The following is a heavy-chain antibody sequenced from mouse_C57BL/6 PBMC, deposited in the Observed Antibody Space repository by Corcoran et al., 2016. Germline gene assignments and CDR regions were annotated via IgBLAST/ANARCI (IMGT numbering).Heavy chain of an antibody. CDR3: ARGPYYGSSDYYAMDY. CDR1: GYTFTDYN. V-gene: IGHV1-18*01. Sequence: EVQLQQSGPELVKPGASVKIPCKASGYTFTDYNMDWVKQSHGKSLEWIGDINPNNGGTIYNQKFKGKATLTVDKSSSTAYMELRSLTSEDTAVYYCARGPYYGSSDYYAMDYWGQGTSVTVSS. CDR2: INPNNGGT. J-gene: IGHJ4*01. D-gene: IGHD1-1*01.